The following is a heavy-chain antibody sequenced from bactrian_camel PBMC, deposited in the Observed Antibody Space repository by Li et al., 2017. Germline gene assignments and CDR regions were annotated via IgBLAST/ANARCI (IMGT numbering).Heavy chain of an antibody. V-gene: IGHV3S53*01. Sequence: HVQLVESGGGLVQPGGSLRLSCAASGDTYEANCMGWFRAQAPGKEREWVAKISSYGGTKYTDSVKGRFTISQDNAKNNLYLQMDSLKVEDTAVYYCAADITIPTQPCGYGYNFWGQGTQVTVS. CDR2: ISSYGGT. J-gene: IGHJ4*01. D-gene: IGHD4*01. CDR1: GDTYEANC. CDR3: AADITIPTQPCGYGYNF.